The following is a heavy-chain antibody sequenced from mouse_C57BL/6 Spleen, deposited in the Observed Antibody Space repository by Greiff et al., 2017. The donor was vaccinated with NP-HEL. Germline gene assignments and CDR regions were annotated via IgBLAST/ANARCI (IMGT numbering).Heavy chain of an antibody. CDR2: ILPGSGSP. CDR3: AREGITTVVATDWYFDV. CDR1: GYTFTGYW. D-gene: IGHD1-1*01. V-gene: IGHV1-9*01. Sequence: QVQLQQSGAELMKPGASVKLSCKATGYTFTGYWIEWVKQRPGHGLEWIGEILPGSGSPNYNEKFKGKATFTADTSSTTAYMQLSSLTTEDSAISYCAREGITTVVATDWYFDVWGTGTTVTVSS. J-gene: IGHJ1*03.